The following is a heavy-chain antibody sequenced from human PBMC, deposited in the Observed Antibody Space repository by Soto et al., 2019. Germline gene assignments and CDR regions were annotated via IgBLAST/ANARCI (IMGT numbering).Heavy chain of an antibody. Sequence: QVQLVQSGAEVQKPGSSVKVSCKASGGTFSSYTISWVRQAPGQGLEWMGRIIPILGIANYAQKFQGRVTITADKSTSTAYMELSSLRSEDTAVYYCATYCSSTSCYREDAFDIWGQGTMVTVSS. V-gene: IGHV1-69*02. D-gene: IGHD2-2*01. J-gene: IGHJ3*02. CDR1: GGTFSSYT. CDR3: ATYCSSTSCYREDAFDI. CDR2: IIPILGIA.